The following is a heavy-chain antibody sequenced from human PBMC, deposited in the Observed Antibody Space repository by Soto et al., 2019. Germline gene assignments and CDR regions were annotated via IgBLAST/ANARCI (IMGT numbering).Heavy chain of an antibody. CDR1: GASIGSGSYS. V-gene: IGHV4-30-2*01. Sequence: LQLQESGSGLVRPSQTLSLTCTVSGASIGSGSYSWNWIRQPPGKGLEWIGYLHHSGETYFNPSLRRRVSISVDRSNNQFSLKLISVTAADTAVYYCARFPLWFGELDYWGQGALVTVSS. J-gene: IGHJ4*02. D-gene: IGHD3-10*01. CDR2: LHHSGET. CDR3: ARFPLWFGELDY.